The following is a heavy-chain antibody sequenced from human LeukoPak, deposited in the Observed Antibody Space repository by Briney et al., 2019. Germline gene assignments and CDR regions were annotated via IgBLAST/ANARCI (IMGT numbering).Heavy chain of an antibody. D-gene: IGHD6-19*01. V-gene: IGHV3-23*01. CDR2: ISGSGGST. CDR1: RFTFGSYA. CDR3: AKSGYSSGWPYYFDC. J-gene: IGHJ4*02. Sequence: GGSLRLSCAASRFTFGSYAMSWVRQAPGKGLEWVSGISGSGGSTYYADPVGGRFTTSRDNSKNTLYLHMNRLRAEDTAVYYCAKSGYSSGWPYYFDCWGQGTLVTVSS.